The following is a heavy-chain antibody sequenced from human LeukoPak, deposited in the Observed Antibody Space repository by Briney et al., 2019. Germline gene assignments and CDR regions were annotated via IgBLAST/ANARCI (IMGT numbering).Heavy chain of an antibody. Sequence: GGFLRLSCRTSGFLFHVYTMVWVRQAPGKGLEWISSISHSDDSTYYADSVKGRFTISRDNSKNTLYLQMNSLRAEDTAVYYCARDCEYSSSCSWGQGTLVTVSS. V-gene: IGHV3-23*01. CDR3: ARDCEYSSSCS. J-gene: IGHJ5*02. CDR2: ISHSDDST. D-gene: IGHD6-13*01. CDR1: GFLFHVYT.